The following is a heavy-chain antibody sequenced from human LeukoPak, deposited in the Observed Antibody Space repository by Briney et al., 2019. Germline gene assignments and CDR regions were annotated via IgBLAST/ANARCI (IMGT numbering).Heavy chain of an antibody. CDR3: EISRSGVPFY. CDR1: GGSFSGYY. V-gene: IGHV4-34*01. J-gene: IGHJ4*02. Sequence: SETLSLTCAVYGGSFSGYYWSWIRQPPGKGLEWIGEINHSGSTNYNPSLKSRVTISVDTSKNQFSLKLSSVTAADTAVYYCEISRSGVPFYWGQGTLVTVSS. D-gene: IGHD1-26*01. CDR2: INHSGST.